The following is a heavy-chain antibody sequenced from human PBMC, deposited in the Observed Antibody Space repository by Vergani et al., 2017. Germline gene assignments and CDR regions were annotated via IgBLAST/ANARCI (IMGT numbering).Heavy chain of an antibody. D-gene: IGHD2-21*01. CDR1: GGSIYNTNYY. J-gene: IGHJ6*03. CDR3: AYWGGDCDSGFYFYYMDV. V-gene: IGHV4-39*01. Sequence: QLQLQESGPGLVRPSETLSLSCTVSGGSIYNTNYYLDWIRQPPGKGLEWIGSIYYSGSTYYNPSLKSRVTISVDTSKNQFSLKLSSVTAADTAVYYCAYWGGDCDSGFYFYYMDVWGEGTTVTVSS. CDR2: IYYSGST.